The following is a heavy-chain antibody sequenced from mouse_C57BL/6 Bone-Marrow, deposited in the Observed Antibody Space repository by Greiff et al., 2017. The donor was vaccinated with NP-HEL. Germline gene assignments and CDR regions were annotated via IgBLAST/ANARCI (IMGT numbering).Heavy chain of an antibody. CDR1: GFTFSSYA. J-gene: IGHJ3*01. D-gene: IGHD2-5*01. V-gene: IGHV5-4*01. Sequence: EVMLVESGGGLVKPGGSLKLSCAASGFTFSSYAMSWVRQTPEKRLEWVATISDGGSYTYYPDNVKGRFTISRDNAKNNLYLQMSHLKSEDTAMYYCARDNSNYGPFAYWGQGTLVTVSA. CDR3: ARDNSNYGPFAY. CDR2: ISDGGSYT.